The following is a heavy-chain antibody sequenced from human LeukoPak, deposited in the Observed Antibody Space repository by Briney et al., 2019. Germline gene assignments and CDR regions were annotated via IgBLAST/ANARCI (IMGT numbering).Heavy chain of an antibody. D-gene: IGHD6-13*01. Sequence: SETLSVSCTVSGGSISSGGYYWSWIRQPPGKGLEWIGYIYHSGSTYYNPSLKSRVTISVDRSKNQFSLKLSSVTAADTAVYYCASNTGAAAGGGTTLDMDVWGKGTTVTVSS. V-gene: IGHV4-30-2*01. CDR3: ASNTGAAAGGGTTLDMDV. J-gene: IGHJ6*03. CDR2: IYHSGST. CDR1: GGSISSGGYY.